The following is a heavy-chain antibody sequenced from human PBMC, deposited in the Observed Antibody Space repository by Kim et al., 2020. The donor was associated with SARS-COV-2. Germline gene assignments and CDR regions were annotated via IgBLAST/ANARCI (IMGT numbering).Heavy chain of an antibody. CDR3: ARPLITMVRGDDY. V-gene: IGHV3-48*03. J-gene: IGHJ4*02. CDR2: ISSSGSTI. Sequence: GGSLRLSCAASGFTFSSYEMNWVRQAPGKGLEWVSYISSSGSTIYYADSVKGRFTISRDNAKNSLYLQMNSLRAEDTAVYYCARPLITMVRGDDYWGQGTLVTVSS. CDR1: GFTFSSYE. D-gene: IGHD3-10*01.